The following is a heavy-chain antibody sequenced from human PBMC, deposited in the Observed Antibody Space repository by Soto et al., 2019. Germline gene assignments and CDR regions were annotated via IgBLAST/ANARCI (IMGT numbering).Heavy chain of an antibody. D-gene: IGHD6-13*01. V-gene: IGHV1-46*01. J-gene: IGHJ4*02. Sequence: ASVKVSCKASGNTFTSHYIHWVRQAPGQGPEWIGIINPSGGSTSYAQKFQSRVTMTRDTSTSTVYMELSSLRSEDTAIYYCARDQIAGTYFFDYWGQGTLVTVSS. CDR3: ARDQIAGTYFFDY. CDR2: INPSGGST. CDR1: GNTFTSHY.